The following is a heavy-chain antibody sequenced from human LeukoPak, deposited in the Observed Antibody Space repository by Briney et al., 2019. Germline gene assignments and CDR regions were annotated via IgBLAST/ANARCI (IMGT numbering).Heavy chain of an antibody. CDR1: GYSFTSYW. CDR3: ARVAGTGYYYYGMDV. D-gene: IGHD6-19*01. Sequence: RRGESLKISCKGSGYSFTSYWIGWVGQMPGKGLEWMGIIYPGDSDTRYSPSFQGQVTISADKSITTAYLQWSSLKVSDTAMYYCARVAGTGYYYYGMDVWGQGTTVTVSS. CDR2: IYPGDSDT. J-gene: IGHJ6*02. V-gene: IGHV5-51*01.